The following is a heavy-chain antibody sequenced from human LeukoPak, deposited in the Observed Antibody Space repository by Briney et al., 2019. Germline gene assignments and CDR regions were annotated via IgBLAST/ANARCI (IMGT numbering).Heavy chain of an antibody. J-gene: IGHJ6*03. Sequence: PSETLSLTCAVYGGSFSGYYWSWIRQPPGKGLEWIGEINHSGSTNYNPSLKSRVTISVDTSKNQFSLKLSSVTAADTAVYYCARRGRRSYYYYMDVWGKGTTVTISS. V-gene: IGHV4-34*01. CDR2: INHSGST. CDR1: GGSFSGYY. CDR3: ARRGRRSYYYYMDV. D-gene: IGHD3-16*01.